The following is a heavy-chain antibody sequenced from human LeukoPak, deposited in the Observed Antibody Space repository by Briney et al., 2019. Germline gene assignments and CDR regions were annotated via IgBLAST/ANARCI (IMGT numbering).Heavy chain of an antibody. J-gene: IGHJ6*02. Sequence: WETLSLTCTVSGGSISSSSYYWGWIRQPPGKGLEWIGRIYYSGSTYYNPSLKSRVTISVDTSKNQFSLKLSSDTAADTAVYYCARAPIAGPRAEEYGMDVWGQGTTVTVSS. CDR3: ARAPIAGPRAEEYGMDV. CDR1: GGSISSSSYY. D-gene: IGHD2-21*01. CDR2: IYYSGST. V-gene: IGHV4-39*01.